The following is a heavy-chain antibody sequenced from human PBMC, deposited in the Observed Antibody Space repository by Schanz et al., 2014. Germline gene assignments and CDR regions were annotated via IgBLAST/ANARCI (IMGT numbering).Heavy chain of an antibody. CDR2: VSYDGSNQ. CDR1: GVIFNIYG. CDR3: AKEESPPSLVDY. V-gene: IGHV3-30*18. Sequence: QVKLVESGGGVVQPGRSLRLSCAASGVIFNIYGMHWVRQVPGKGLEWVAVVSYDGSNQYYTDSVKGRFTVSRDNSKNTVYLQMNSLRAEDTAVYYCAKEESPPSLVDYWGQGTLVTVSS. J-gene: IGHJ4*02.